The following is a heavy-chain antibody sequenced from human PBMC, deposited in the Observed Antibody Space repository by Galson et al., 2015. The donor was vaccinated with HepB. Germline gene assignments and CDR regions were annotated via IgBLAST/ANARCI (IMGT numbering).Heavy chain of an antibody. V-gene: IGHV4-31*03. D-gene: IGHD5-24*01. CDR2: IYYSGST. Sequence: TLSLTCTVSGGSISSGGYYWSWIRQHPGKGLEWIGYIYYSGSTYYNPSLKSRVTISVDTSKNQFSLKLSSVTAADTAVYYCAREKKLNWFDPWGQGTLVTVSS. CDR1: GGSISSGGYY. J-gene: IGHJ5*02. CDR3: AREKKLNWFDP.